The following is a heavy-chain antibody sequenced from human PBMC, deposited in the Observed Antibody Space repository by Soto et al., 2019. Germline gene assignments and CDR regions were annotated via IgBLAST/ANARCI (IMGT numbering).Heavy chain of an antibody. CDR3: AKENIVVVPAAMIGGFDY. CDR2: ISYDGSNK. V-gene: IGHV3-30*18. Sequence: QVQLVESGGGVVQPGRSLRLSCAASGFTFSSYGMHWVRQAPGKGLEWVAVISYDGSNKYYADSVKGRFTIARDNSKNTVYLQMNSLRAEDTAVYYCAKENIVVVPAAMIGGFDYWGQGTLVTVSS. J-gene: IGHJ4*02. D-gene: IGHD2-2*01. CDR1: GFTFSSYG.